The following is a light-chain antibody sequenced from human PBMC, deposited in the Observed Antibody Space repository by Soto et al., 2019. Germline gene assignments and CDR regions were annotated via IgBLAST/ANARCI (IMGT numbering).Light chain of an antibody. Sequence: QSVLTQPPSASGTPGQRVTISCSGSSSNIGSNTVNWYQQLPGTAPKLLIYSNNQRPSGVPDRFSGSKSGTSASLAISGLQSEDEADYYCCSRGASFNWVFGGGTQLTVL. CDR3: CSRGASFNWV. V-gene: IGLV1-44*01. CDR1: SSNIGSNT. J-gene: IGLJ3*02. CDR2: SNN.